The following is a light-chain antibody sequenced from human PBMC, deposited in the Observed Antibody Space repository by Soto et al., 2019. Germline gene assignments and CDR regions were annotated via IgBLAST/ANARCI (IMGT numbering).Light chain of an antibody. CDR1: QSISSW. Sequence: DIQMTQSPSTLSASVGDRVTITCRASQSISSWLAWYQQKPGKAPKLLIYDASSLESGVPSRFSGSGSGTEFTLTFSSLQPDDFATYYCQQYNSYVRTFGQGTKVEIK. CDR3: QQYNSYVRT. CDR2: DAS. J-gene: IGKJ1*01. V-gene: IGKV1-5*01.